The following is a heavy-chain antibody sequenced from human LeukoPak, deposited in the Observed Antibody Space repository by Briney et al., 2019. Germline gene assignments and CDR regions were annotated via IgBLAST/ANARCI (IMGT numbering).Heavy chain of an antibody. Sequence: GGSLRLSCAASGFTFDGYGMSWVRQAPGKGLEWVSGINWNGGSTGYADSVRGRFTISRDNAKNSLYLQMNSLRAEDTALYHWARTPLGSGSYDYWGQGTLVTVSS. CDR3: ARTPLGSGSYDY. V-gene: IGHV3-20*01. CDR2: INWNGGST. J-gene: IGHJ4*02. CDR1: GFTFDGYG. D-gene: IGHD3-10*01.